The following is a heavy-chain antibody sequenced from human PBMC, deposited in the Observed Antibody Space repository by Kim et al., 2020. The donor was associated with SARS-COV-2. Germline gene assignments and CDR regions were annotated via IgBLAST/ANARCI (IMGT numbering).Heavy chain of an antibody. D-gene: IGHD5-18*01. CDR2: INHSGST. V-gene: IGHV4-34*01. CDR1: GGSFSGYY. CDR3: ARVLRWIQPTDSLFYYGMDV. J-gene: IGHJ6*02. Sequence: SETLSLTCAVYGGSFSGYYWSWIRQPPGKGLEWIGEINHSGSTNYNPSLKSRVTISVDTSKNQFSLKLSSVTAADTAVYYCARVLRWIQPTDSLFYYGMDVWGQGTTVTVSS.